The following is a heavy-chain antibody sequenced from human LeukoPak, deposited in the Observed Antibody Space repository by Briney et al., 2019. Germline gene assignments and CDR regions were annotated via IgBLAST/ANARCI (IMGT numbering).Heavy chain of an antibody. D-gene: IGHD6-19*01. Sequence: ASVKVSCKASGYTFTGYYMHWVRQAPGQGLEWMGRINPNSGGTNYAQKFQGRVTMTRDTSIGTAYMELSRLRSDDTAVYYCARDAGGWYYYYYMDVWGKGTTVTVSS. CDR1: GYTFTGYY. J-gene: IGHJ6*03. CDR2: INPNSGGT. CDR3: ARDAGGWYYYYYMDV. V-gene: IGHV1-2*06.